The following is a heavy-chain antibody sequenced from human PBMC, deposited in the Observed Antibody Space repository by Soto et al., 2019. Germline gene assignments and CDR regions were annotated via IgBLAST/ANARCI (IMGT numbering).Heavy chain of an antibody. J-gene: IGHJ5*02. Sequence: GASVKVSCKDSGYSFTSYGSSWVRQAPGQGLEWMGWISAYNGNTNYAQKLQGRVTMTTDTSTSTAYMELRSLRSDDTAVYYCAREKVVWGFGELYNWFDPWGQGTLVTVSS. D-gene: IGHD3-10*01. CDR1: GYSFTSYG. CDR2: ISAYNGNT. CDR3: AREKVVWGFGELYNWFDP. V-gene: IGHV1-18*04.